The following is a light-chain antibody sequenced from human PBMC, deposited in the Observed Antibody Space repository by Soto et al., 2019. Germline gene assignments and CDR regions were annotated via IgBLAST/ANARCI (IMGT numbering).Light chain of an antibody. J-gene: IGLJ3*02. CDR2: EVN. CDR1: SSDVGAYNY. CDR3: SSYTISSTLV. Sequence: QSALTQPASVSGSPGQSITISCTGTSSDVGAYNYVSWYQQHPGKAPKFLIYEVNNRPSGVSDRFSGSKSGNTASLNISGLQADYEADYYCSSYTISSTLVFGGGTKLTVL. V-gene: IGLV2-14*01.